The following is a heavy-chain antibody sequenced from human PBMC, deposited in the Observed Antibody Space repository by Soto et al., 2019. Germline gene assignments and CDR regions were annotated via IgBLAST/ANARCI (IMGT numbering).Heavy chain of an antibody. CDR1: GYTFTTYG. V-gene: IGHV1-18*04. D-gene: IGHD2-15*01. CDR3: ARTPRAQMIVLEAATRFDY. Sequence: QVQLVQSGAEVKRPGASVKVSCKASGYTFTTYGFNWVRQAPGQGLEWMGCISPYNGDTNYAQNFQGRVTLTTDTSTSTAYMELRSLTSDDTAVYYCARTPRAQMIVLEAATRFDYWGQGTLVTVSS. J-gene: IGHJ4*02. CDR2: ISPYNGDT.